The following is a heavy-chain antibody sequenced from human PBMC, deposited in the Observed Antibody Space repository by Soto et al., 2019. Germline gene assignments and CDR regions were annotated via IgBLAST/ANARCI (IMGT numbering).Heavy chain of an antibody. CDR3: AREMADCSSTSCSHYYYYGMDV. D-gene: IGHD2-2*01. CDR2: IYSGGST. CDR1: GFTVSSNY. J-gene: IGHJ6*02. V-gene: IGHV3-53*01. Sequence: GGSLRLSCAASGFTVSSNYMSWVRQAPGKGLEWVSVIYSGGSTYYADSVKGRFTISRDNSKNTLYLQMNSLRAEDTAVYYCAREMADCSSTSCSHYYYYGMDVWGQGTTVTVSS.